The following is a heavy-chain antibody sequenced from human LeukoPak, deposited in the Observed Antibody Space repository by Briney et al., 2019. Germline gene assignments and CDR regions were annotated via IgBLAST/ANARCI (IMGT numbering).Heavy chain of an antibody. CDR1: GFSFSRYN. CDR3: AKEVTYGGAAFDV. D-gene: IGHD3-10*01. Sequence: GGSLRLSCAASGFSFSRYNMNWVRQAPGKGLEWISYISSTRPTIYYADSVKGRFTISRDDAKSSLYLQMNSLRVEDTAVYYCAKEVTYGGAAFDVWGQGTTVTVSS. J-gene: IGHJ3*01. V-gene: IGHV3-48*01. CDR2: ISSTRPTI.